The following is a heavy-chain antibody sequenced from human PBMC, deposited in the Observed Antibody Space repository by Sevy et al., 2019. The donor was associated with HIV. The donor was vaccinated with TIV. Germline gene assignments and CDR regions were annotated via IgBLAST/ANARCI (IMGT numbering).Heavy chain of an antibody. CDR1: GFTFSKYS. D-gene: IGHD2-8*01. CDR3: AREGCTKPHDY. V-gene: IGHV3-23*01. J-gene: IGHJ4*02. Sequence: GGFLRLSCAASGFTFSKYSMSWVRQPPGKGLEWVSTLSFGCGEINYTDSVKGRFTLSRDNSKSSVYLQMNNLGPEDTAVYYCAREGCTKPHDYWGQGTLVTVSS. CDR2: LSFGCGEI.